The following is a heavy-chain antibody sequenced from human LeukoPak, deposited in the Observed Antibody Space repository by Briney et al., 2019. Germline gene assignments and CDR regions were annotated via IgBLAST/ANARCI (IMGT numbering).Heavy chain of an antibody. Sequence: GGSLRLSCAASGFTFSNFWMNWVRQAPGKGLEWVANIKQGGSEKYYVDSVKGRFTISRDNAKNSLYLQMNSLRAEDTAVYYCARHQSDLGFPEWWGGYNWFDPWGQGTLVTVSS. D-gene: IGHD2-15*01. J-gene: IGHJ5*02. V-gene: IGHV3-7*01. CDR1: GFTFSNFW. CDR2: IKQGGSEK. CDR3: ARHQSDLGFPEWWGGYNWFDP.